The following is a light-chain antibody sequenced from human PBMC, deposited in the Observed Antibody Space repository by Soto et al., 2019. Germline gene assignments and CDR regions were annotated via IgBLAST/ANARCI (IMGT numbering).Light chain of an antibody. CDR1: SSNIGTNT. CDR3: EAWDGSLNVVL. Sequence: QSVLTQPPSASGTPGQRVTISCSGSSSNIGTNTVNWYQHLPGSAPKLLIYRNNQRPSGVPDRFSGSKSGTSASLAISGLQPDDEDDYYCEAWDGSLNVVLFGGGTKVTVL. CDR2: RNN. V-gene: IGLV1-44*01. J-gene: IGLJ2*01.